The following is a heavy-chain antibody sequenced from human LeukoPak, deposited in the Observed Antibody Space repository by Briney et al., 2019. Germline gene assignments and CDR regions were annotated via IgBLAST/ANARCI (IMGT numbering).Heavy chain of an antibody. J-gene: IGHJ6*04. CDR2: INHSGST. CDR3: ARDYAVAGTSGMDV. CDR1: GGSFSGYY. Sequence: PSETLSLTCAVYGGSFSGYYWSWIRQPPGKGLEWIGEINHSGSTNYNPSLKSRVTISVDTSKNQFSLKLSSVTAADTAVYYCARDYAVAGTSGMDVWGKGTTVTVSS. V-gene: IGHV4-34*01. D-gene: IGHD6-19*01.